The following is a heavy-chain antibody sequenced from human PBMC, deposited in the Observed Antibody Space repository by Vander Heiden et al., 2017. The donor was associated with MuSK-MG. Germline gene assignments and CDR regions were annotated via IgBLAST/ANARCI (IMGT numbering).Heavy chain of an antibody. Sequence: QVQLVQSVAEVKTPGSSVKVSCKASGGTFSSYAISWVRKAPGKGLEWMGGSILSVGTANYAQKFQGRVTITADESTSTAYMELSSLRSEDTAVYYCARTTGHYYYYYMDVWGKGTTVTVSS. CDR2: SILSVGTA. D-gene: IGHD4-4*01. CDR1: GGTFSSYA. CDR3: ARTTGHYYYYYMDV. J-gene: IGHJ6*03. V-gene: IGHV1-69*01.